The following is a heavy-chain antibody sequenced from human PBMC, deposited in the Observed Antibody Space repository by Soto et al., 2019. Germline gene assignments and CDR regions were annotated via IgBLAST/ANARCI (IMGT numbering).Heavy chain of an antibody. D-gene: IGHD3-22*01. V-gene: IGHV3-23*01. CDR3: AKEGYYYDSRGLRGDYFDY. J-gene: IGHJ4*02. CDR1: GFTFSSHA. Sequence: EVQLLESGGGLIQPGGSLRLSCAASGFTFSSHAMIWVRQAPGKGLEWVSVISDSGTRTSYSESVKGRFTIYRDNSKNTLYLQMNSLRSDDTAVYYCAKEGYYYDSRGLRGDYFDYWGQGALVTVSS. CDR2: ISDSGTRT.